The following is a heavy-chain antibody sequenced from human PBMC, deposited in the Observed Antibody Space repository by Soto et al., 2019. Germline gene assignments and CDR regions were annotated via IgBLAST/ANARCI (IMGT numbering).Heavy chain of an antibody. V-gene: IGHV3-23*01. Sequence: PGGSLRLSCAASGFTFSSYAMSWVRQAPGKGLEWVSAISGSGGSTYYADSVKGRFTISRDNSKNTLYLQMNSLRAEDTAVYYCAKDTSVSYYDILTGYYKTGYFDYWGQGTLVTVSS. CDR3: AKDTSVSYYDILTGYYKTGYFDY. D-gene: IGHD3-9*01. CDR1: GFTFSSYA. J-gene: IGHJ4*02. CDR2: ISGSGGST.